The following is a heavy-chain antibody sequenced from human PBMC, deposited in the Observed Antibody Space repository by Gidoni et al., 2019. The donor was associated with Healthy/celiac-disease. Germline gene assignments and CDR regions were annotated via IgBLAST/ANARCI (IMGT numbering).Heavy chain of an antibody. J-gene: IGHJ5*02. Sequence: QVQLVQSGAEGKKPGASVKVSCKASGYTFTSSGISWVRQAPGQGLEWMGWISAYNGNTNYAQKLQGRVTMTTDTSTSTAYMELRSLRSDDTAVYYCARDRYCSSTSCLNWFDPWGQGTLVTVSS. CDR3: ARDRYCSSTSCLNWFDP. CDR1: GYTFTSSG. D-gene: IGHD2-2*01. CDR2: ISAYNGNT. V-gene: IGHV1-18*01.